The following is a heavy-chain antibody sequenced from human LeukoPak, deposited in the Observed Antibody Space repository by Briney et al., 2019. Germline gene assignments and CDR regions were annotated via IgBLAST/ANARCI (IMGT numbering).Heavy chain of an antibody. J-gene: IGHJ3*02. D-gene: IGHD5-18*01. CDR2: INPNSGGT. CDR3: ARDAETAMVTFGCGAFDI. V-gene: IGHV1-2*02. Sequence: ASVKVSCKASGYTFTGYYMHWVRQAPGQGLEWMGWINPNSGGTNYAQKFQGRVTMTRDTSISTAYMELSRLISDDTAVYYCARDAETAMVTFGCGAFDIWGQGTMVTVSS. CDR1: GYTFTGYY.